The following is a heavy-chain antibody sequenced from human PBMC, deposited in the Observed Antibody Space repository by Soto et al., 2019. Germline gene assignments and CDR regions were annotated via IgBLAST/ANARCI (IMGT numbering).Heavy chain of an antibody. D-gene: IGHD3-3*01. V-gene: IGHV5-51*01. Sequence: LGESLKISCKGSGYSFTSYWIGWVRQMPGKGLEWMGIIYPGDSDTRYSPSFQGQVTISADKSISTAYLQWSSLKASDTAMYYCARQTGTSYDFWSGYKPFDYWGQGTLVTVSS. CDR2: IYPGDSDT. CDR1: GYSFTSYW. J-gene: IGHJ4*02. CDR3: ARQTGTSYDFWSGYKPFDY.